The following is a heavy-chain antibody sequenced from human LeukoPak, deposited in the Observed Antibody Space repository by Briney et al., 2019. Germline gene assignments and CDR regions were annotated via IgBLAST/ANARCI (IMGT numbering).Heavy chain of an antibody. Sequence: GGSLRLSCAASGFTVSSNYMNWVRQAPGKGLEWVSVIYSGGSTYYADSVKGRFTISRDNSKNTLYLQMNSLRAEDTAVYYCARVSRGPHPYYYDSSGYMDYWGRGTLVTVSS. CDR1: GFTVSSNY. V-gene: IGHV3-53*01. D-gene: IGHD3-22*01. J-gene: IGHJ4*02. CDR2: IYSGGST. CDR3: ARVSRGPHPYYYDSSGYMDY.